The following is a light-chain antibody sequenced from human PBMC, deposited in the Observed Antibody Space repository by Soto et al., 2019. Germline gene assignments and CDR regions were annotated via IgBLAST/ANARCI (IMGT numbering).Light chain of an antibody. Sequence: QSVLTQPASVYGSPGQSVTISCTGTSXDVGGYDYVSWYQHHPGKAPKLVIYDVTYRPSGVSDRFSGSKSANTASLTISGLQAEDEADYYCSSYTSSSTYVFGTGTKVTVL. CDR2: DVT. CDR1: SXDVGGYDY. CDR3: SSYTSSSTYV. J-gene: IGLJ1*01. V-gene: IGLV2-14*01.